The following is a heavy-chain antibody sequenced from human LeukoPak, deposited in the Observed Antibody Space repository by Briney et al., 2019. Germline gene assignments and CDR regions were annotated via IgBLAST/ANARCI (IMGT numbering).Heavy chain of an antibody. J-gene: IGHJ4*02. V-gene: IGHV3-23*01. CDR3: AKLQARFLEWLPSDY. Sequence: QSGGSLRLSCAASGFTFSSYAMSWVRQAPGKGLEWVSAISGSGGSTYYADSVKGRFTISRDNSKNTLYLQMNSLRAEDTAVYYCAKLQARFLEWLPSDYWGQGTLVTVSS. CDR1: GFTFSSYA. CDR2: ISGSGGST. D-gene: IGHD3-3*01.